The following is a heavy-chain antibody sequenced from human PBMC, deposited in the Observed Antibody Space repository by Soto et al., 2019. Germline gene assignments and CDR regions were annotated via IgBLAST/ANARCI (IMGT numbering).Heavy chain of an antibody. CDR3: ASHVIMGEVVPAAYYYRMDV. D-gene: IGHD2-2*01. CDR1: GYSFTRYS. V-gene: IGHV5-10-1*01. Sequence: PGEFLKISCKRPGYSFTRYSISWLRQMPLKGLARMGRIAPSDSDTNYSPSFQGHVTISPDKSISTAYLQWSSLKASDTAMYYCASHVIMGEVVPAAYYYRMDVWGQAITVTAS. CDR2: IAPSDSDT. J-gene: IGHJ6*02.